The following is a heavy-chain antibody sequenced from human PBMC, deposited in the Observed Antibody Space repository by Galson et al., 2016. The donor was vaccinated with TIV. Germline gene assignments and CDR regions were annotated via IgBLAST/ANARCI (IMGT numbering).Heavy chain of an antibody. D-gene: IGHD3-22*01. Sequence: SVKVSCKASRYTFTDYYVHWVRQAPGQGLEWMGWINPNSGGTIYAQKFQGRVTMTRDTSISTAFMEVKKLRYDDTALYFCARDDGSTSGSNFWGQGTLVTVSS. V-gene: IGHV1-2*02. CDR1: RYTFTDYY. CDR2: INPNSGGT. J-gene: IGHJ4*02. CDR3: ARDDGSTSGSNF.